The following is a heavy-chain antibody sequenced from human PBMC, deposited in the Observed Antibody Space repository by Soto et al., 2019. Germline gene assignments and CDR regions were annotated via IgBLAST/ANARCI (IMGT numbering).Heavy chain of an antibody. V-gene: IGHV4-34*01. CDR1: GGSFSDYH. CDR2: IDHSGSA. D-gene: IGHD2-2*01. Sequence: SETLSLICAVYGGSFSDYHWSWIRQPPGKGLEWIGEIDHSGSANYNPSLESRVTISVDTSKNQFSMRLTSVTAADTALYYCATRMPTDYWGQGTLVTVSS. J-gene: IGHJ4*02. CDR3: ATRMPTDY.